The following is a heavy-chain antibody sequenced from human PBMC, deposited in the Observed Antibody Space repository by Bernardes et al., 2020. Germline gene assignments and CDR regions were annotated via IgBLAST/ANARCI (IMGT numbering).Heavy chain of an antibody. CDR1: GFSLSTNEVG. CDR2: IYWNDDK. Sequence: SGPTLVKPTQTLTLTCTFSGFSLSTNEVGVGWIRQPPGKALEWLALIYWNDDKRYRPSLKSRLTITKDTSKNQVVLTMTNMNPVDTATYFCAHKRDGYAYWGQGTLVTVSS. CDR3: AHKRDGYAY. V-gene: IGHV2-5*01. J-gene: IGHJ4*02. D-gene: IGHD5-12*01.